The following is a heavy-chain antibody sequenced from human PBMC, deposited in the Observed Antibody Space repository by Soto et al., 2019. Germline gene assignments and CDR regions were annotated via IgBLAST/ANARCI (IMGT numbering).Heavy chain of an antibody. V-gene: IGHV4-31*02. CDR1: GXXXXSXXYY. CDR3: ARALTTVTLFDP. J-gene: IGHJ5*02. Sequence: SETLSLTXXVSGXXXXSXXYYWSXXRQHPGKGLEWIGYIYYSGSTYYNPSLKSRVTISVDTSKNQFSLKLSSVTAADTAVYYCARALTTVTLFDPWGQGTLVTVSS. CDR2: IYYSGST. D-gene: IGHD4-17*01.